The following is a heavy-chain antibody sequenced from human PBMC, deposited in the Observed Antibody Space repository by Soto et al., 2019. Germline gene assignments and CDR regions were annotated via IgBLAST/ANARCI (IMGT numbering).Heavy chain of an antibody. CDR1: GYTFTGYY. V-gene: IGHV1-2*02. J-gene: IGHJ4*02. CDR3: ARVYCGGDCYSNFFLDY. CDR2: INPNSGGT. D-gene: IGHD2-21*02. Sequence: QVQLVQSGAEVKKPGASVKVSCKASGYTFTGYYMHWVRQAPGQGLERMGWINPNSGGTNYAQKFQGRVTMTRDTSISTAYMELSRLRSDDTAVYYCARVYCGGDCYSNFFLDYWGQGTLVSVSS.